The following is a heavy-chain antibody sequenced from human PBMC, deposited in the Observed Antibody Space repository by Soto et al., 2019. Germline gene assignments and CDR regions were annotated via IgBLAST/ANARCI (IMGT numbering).Heavy chain of an antibody. V-gene: IGHV3-48*02. D-gene: IGHD1-26*01. Sequence: GGSLRLSCAASGFTFSSYTMNWVRQAPGKGLEWVSYISSTSKTIYYADSVRGRFTISRDNAKSPLYLQMSSLRDEDTAVYYCARDLGRDEEPAFDIWGQGTMVTVSS. J-gene: IGHJ3*02. CDR1: GFTFSSYT. CDR3: ARDLGRDEEPAFDI. CDR2: ISSTSKTI.